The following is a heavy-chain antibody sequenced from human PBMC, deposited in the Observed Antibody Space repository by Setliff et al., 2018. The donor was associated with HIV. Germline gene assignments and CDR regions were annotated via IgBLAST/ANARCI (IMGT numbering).Heavy chain of an antibody. Sequence: SETLSLTYTVSGGSISSGGYYWSWIRQHPGKGLEWIGYIYYSGSTYYNPSLKSRVTISVDTSKNQFSLKVTSVTAADTAVYYCARVPGRDYYDTSGDFDYWGLGTLVTVSS. D-gene: IGHD3-22*01. CDR1: GGSISSGGYY. CDR3: ARVPGRDYYDTSGDFDY. V-gene: IGHV4-31*03. J-gene: IGHJ4*02. CDR2: IYYSGST.